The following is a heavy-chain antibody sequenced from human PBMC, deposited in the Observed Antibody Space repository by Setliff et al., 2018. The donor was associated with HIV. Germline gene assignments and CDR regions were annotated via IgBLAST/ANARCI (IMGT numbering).Heavy chain of an antibody. D-gene: IGHD3-10*01. J-gene: IGHJ5*02. CDR1: GGSISSSSYY. V-gene: IGHV4-39*01. CDR3: ARHGLLWFGAGYNWLDP. Sequence: SETLSLTCTVSGGSISSSSYYWGWIRQPPGKGLEWIGSIYYSGSTYYNPSLKGRVTISVDTSKNQFSLELSSVTAADTAVYYCARHGLLWFGAGYNWLDPWGQGTLVTVSS. CDR2: IYYSGST.